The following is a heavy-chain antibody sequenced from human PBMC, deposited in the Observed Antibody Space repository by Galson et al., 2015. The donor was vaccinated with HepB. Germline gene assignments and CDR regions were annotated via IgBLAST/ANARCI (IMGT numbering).Heavy chain of an antibody. CDR1: GVSISSSLYY. Sequence: LSLTCAVSGVSISSSLYYWGWIRQSPKKGLEWIGSIYYGGRTYFSPSLQSRVAMSVDKSKNQLSLTLSSVTAADTAVYCCARPLVLNVRFKPGVGPFHIWGHGTVVTFSA. D-gene: IGHD7-27*01. CDR3: ARPLVLNVRFKPGVGPFHI. CDR2: IYYGGRT. J-gene: IGHJ3*02. V-gene: IGHV4-39*01.